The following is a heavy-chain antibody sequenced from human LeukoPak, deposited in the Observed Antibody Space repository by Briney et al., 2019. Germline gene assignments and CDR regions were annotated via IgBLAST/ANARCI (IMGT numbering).Heavy chain of an antibody. V-gene: IGHV3-53*05. CDR1: GFTVSSSY. Sequence: PGGSLRLSCAASGFTVSSSYMNWVRQAPGKGLEWVSIINSGGNTYYADSVKGRFTISRDNSKNTLYLQMNGLRAEDTAVYYCARGKQWLALDPSFDYWGQGTLVTVSS. D-gene: IGHD6-19*01. CDR2: INSGGNT. CDR3: ARGKQWLALDPSFDY. J-gene: IGHJ4*02.